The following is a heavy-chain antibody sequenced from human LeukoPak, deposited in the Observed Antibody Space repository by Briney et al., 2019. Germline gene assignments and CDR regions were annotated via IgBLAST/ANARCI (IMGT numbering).Heavy chain of an antibody. J-gene: IGHJ4*02. CDR2: INSNSGGT. Sequence: ASVKVSCKASGYTFTGYYMHWVRQAPGQGLEWMGWINSNSGGTNSAQKFQDRVTMTRDTSISTAYMELSRLTSDDTAVYTCARGYNWNDIYYLDFWGQGTLVTVSS. CDR1: GYTFTGYY. CDR3: ARGYNWNDIYYLDF. D-gene: IGHD1-20*01. V-gene: IGHV1-2*02.